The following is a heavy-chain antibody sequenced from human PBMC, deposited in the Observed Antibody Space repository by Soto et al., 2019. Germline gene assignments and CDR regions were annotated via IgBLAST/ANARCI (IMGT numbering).Heavy chain of an antibody. J-gene: IGHJ4*02. V-gene: IGHV1-24*01. CDR2: FDPEDGET. CDR1: GYTLTELS. Sequence: ASVKVSCKVSGYTLTELSMHWVRQAPGKGLEWMGGFDPEDGETIYAQKFQGRVTMTEDTSTDTAYMELSSLRSEDTAVYYCATAGPYYYDSSGYYLWGQGTLVIVSS. CDR3: ATAGPYYYDSSGYYL. D-gene: IGHD3-22*01.